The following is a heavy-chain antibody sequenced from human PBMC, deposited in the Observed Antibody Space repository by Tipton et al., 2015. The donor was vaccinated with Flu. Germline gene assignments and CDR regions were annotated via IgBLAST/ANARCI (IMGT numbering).Heavy chain of an antibody. CDR2: INYSGST. V-gene: IGHV4-59*01. CDR1: GGSISSYY. Sequence: TLSLTCTVSGGSISSYYWSWIRQPPGKGLEWFGYINYSGSTNYNPSLKSRVTISVDTSKNQFSLKLSSVTAADTAVYYCARDGGSYYLVDAFDIWGQGTMVPVSS. D-gene: IGHD1-26*01. J-gene: IGHJ3*02. CDR3: ARDGGSYYLVDAFDI.